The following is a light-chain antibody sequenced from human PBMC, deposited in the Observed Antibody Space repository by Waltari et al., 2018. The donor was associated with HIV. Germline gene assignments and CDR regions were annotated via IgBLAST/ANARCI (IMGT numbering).Light chain of an antibody. CDR1: RSDVGSYNL. CDR2: EVT. Sequence: QSALTQPASVSGSPGQSITIPCTRTRSDVGSYNLVSWYQQHPGKAPKLSIYEVTKRPSGVSNRFSGSKSGNTASLTISGLQAEDEADYYCNSYATGSAWVFGGGTKLTVL. CDR3: NSYATGSAWV. V-gene: IGLV2-23*02. J-gene: IGLJ3*02.